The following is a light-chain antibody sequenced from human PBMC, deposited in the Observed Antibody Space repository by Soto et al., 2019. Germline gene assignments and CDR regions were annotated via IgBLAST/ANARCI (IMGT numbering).Light chain of an antibody. V-gene: IGKV1-13*02. CDR1: QGIGSST. J-gene: IGKJ5*01. CDR2: DVS. Sequence: AIQLTQSPSSLSASVGDRVTITCRASQGIGSSTFSWYQQKAGKAPTLLIYDVSNLQRGVPTRFSGSGSGTDFSLTISILQPEDYAAYYCQQFDPYPLTFGHGTRLDIK. CDR3: QQFDPYPLT.